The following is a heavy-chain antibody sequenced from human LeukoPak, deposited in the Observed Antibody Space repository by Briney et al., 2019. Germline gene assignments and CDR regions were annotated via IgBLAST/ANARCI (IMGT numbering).Heavy chain of an antibody. V-gene: IGHV1-3*04. CDR3: ASGGTAPDYYYYYYGMDV. J-gene: IGHJ6*02. D-gene: IGHD1-14*01. CDR1: GYTFINYA. Sequence: ASVKVSCKASGYTFINYAMHWVRQAPGQRLEWMGWVNTGSGNTKYSQKFQGRVTITADESTSTAYMELSSLRSEDTAVYYCASGGTAPDYYYYYYGMDVWGQGTTVTVSS. CDR2: VNTGSGNT.